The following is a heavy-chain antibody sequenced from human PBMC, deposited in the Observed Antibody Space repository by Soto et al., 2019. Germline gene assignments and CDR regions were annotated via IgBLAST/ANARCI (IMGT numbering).Heavy chain of an antibody. J-gene: IGHJ3*02. CDR3: AKDPYSSGWYGAFDI. CDR2: ISWNSGRI. CDR1: GFTFDDCA. Sequence: SLRLSCAASGFTFDDCAMHWVRQAPGKGLEWVSGISWNSGRIGYADSVKGRFTISRDNAKNSLYLHMNSLRAEDTALYYCAKDPYSSGWYGAFDIWGQGTMVTVSS. V-gene: IGHV3-9*01. D-gene: IGHD6-19*01.